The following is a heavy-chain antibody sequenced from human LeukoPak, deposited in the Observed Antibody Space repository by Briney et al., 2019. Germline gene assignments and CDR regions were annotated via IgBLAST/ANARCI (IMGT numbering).Heavy chain of an antibody. J-gene: IGHJ4*02. CDR3: ARDQSPKWGSGERYFDY. V-gene: IGHV3-33*01. CDR2: MRYDGRDI. Sequence: PGRSLRLSCEASGFTFNTYGMHWVRQAPGKGLEWVAVMRYDGRDIYYADSVKGRFTISRDNSKNTLYLQMNSLRAEDTAVYYCARDQSPKWGSGERYFDYWGQGTLVVVSS. D-gene: IGHD7-27*01. CDR1: GFTFNTYG.